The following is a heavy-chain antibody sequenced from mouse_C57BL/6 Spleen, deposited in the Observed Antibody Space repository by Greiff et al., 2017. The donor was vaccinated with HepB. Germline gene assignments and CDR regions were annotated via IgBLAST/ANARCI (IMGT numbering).Heavy chain of an antibody. V-gene: IGHV1-69*01. CDR1: GYTFTSYW. D-gene: IGHD2-3*01. Sequence: VQLQQPGAELVMPGASVKLSCKASGYTFTSYWMHWVKQRPGQGLEWIGEIDPSDSYTNYNQKFKGKATLTVDKSSSTAYMQLSSLTSEDSAGYYCARKGDGYSSGFAYWGQGTPVTVSA. CDR3: ARKGDGYSSGFAY. J-gene: IGHJ3*01. CDR2: IDPSDSYT.